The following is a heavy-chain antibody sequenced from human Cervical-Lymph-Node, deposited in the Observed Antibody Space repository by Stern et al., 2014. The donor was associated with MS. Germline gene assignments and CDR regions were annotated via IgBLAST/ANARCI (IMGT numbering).Heavy chain of an antibody. D-gene: IGHD6-13*01. CDR2: ISTRSDYI. CDR3: ARVIARTYDYSAMAV. J-gene: IGHJ6*02. Sequence: EVQLVESGGGLVKQGGALRLSCEVAGFNFSSYSMNWVRQAAGKGLEWVSSISTRSDYIYYADSVKGRSTISRNTAKISLYLQMNSLRAEDTAVYYCARVIARTYDYSAMAVLCPGTPFTFSS. CDR1: GFNFSSYS. V-gene: IGHV3-21*01.